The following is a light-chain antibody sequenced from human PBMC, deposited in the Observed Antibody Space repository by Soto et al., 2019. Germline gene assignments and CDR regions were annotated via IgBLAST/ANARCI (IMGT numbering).Light chain of an antibody. CDR2: GDN. J-gene: IGLJ2*01. CDR3: QSYDNRLSGLV. CDR1: SSNIGADYD. Sequence: QPVLTQPPSVSGAPGQRVTISCTGGSSNIGADYDVHWYQQVPGTAPKLLIYGDNNRPSGVPDRFSGSKSGTSASLAITGLQAEDEADYSCQSYDNRLSGLVFGGGTKLTVL. V-gene: IGLV1-40*01.